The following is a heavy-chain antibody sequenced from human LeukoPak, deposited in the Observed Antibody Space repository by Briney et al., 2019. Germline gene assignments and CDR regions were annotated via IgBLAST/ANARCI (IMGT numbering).Heavy chain of an antibody. J-gene: IGHJ6*03. Sequence: SETLSLTCTVSGGPISSYDWSWIRQPPGKGLEWIGYIYISGSTNYTPSLKSRVTISVDTSKNQFSLKLSSVTAADTAVYYCARTYYDFWSGNYYYYYMDVWGKGTTVTVSS. CDR3: ARTYYDFWSGNYYYYYMDV. CDR2: IYISGST. V-gene: IGHV4-4*09. CDR1: GGPISSYD. D-gene: IGHD3-3*01.